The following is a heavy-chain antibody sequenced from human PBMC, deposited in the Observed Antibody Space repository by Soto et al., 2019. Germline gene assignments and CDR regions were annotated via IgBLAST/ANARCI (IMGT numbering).Heavy chain of an antibody. J-gene: IGHJ4*02. Sequence: QITLKESGPTLVKPTQTLTLTCTFSGFSLSTSGVGVGWIRQPPGKALEWLALIYWDDDKRYSPSLKSRLTNTKDTSKNQVVLTMTHMVPVDTATYYCAHRRRVLGPQYYFDYWGQGTLVTVSS. V-gene: IGHV2-5*02. CDR2: IYWDDDK. CDR1: GFSLSTSGVG. CDR3: AHRRRVLGPQYYFDY.